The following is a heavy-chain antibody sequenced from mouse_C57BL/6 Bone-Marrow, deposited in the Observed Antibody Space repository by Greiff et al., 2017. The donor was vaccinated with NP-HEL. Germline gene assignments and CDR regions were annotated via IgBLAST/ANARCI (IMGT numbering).Heavy chain of an antibody. CDR2: IDPETGGT. V-gene: IGHV1-15*01. Sequence: QVQLQQSGAELVRPGASVTLSCKASGYTFTDYEMHWVKQTPVHGLAWIGAIDPETGGTAYNQKFKGKAILTADKSSSTAYMELRSLTSEDSAVYYCTRDSSGYGFAYWGQGTLVTVSA. CDR1: GYTFTDYE. J-gene: IGHJ3*01. D-gene: IGHD3-2*02. CDR3: TRDSSGYGFAY.